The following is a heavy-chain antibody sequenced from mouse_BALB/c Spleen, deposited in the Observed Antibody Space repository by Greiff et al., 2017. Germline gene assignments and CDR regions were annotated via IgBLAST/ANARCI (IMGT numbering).Heavy chain of an antibody. CDR1: GFNIKDTY. J-gene: IGHJ1*01. Sequence: EVMLVESGAELVKPGASVKLSCTASGFNIKDTYMHWVKQRPEQGLEWIGRIDPANGNTKYDPKFQGKATITADTSSNTAYLQLSSLTSEDTAVYYCARSYYYGSRGYFDVWGAGTTVTVSS. CDR3: ARSYYYGSRGYFDV. CDR2: IDPANGNT. D-gene: IGHD1-1*01. V-gene: IGHV14-3*02.